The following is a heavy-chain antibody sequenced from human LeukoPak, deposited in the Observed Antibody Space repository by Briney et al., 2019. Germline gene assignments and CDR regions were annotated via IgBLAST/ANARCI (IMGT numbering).Heavy chain of an antibody. D-gene: IGHD2-8*01. CDR1: GGSISSHY. J-gene: IGHJ4*02. CDR3: ARGCTNGVCYADGVFDY. CDR2: IYYSGST. V-gene: IGHV4-59*11. Sequence: SETLFLTCTVSGGSISSHYWSWIRQPPGKGLEWIGYIYYSGSTNYNPSLKSRVTISVDTSKNQFSLKLSSVTAADTAVYYCARGCTNGVCYADGVFDYWGQGTLVTVSS.